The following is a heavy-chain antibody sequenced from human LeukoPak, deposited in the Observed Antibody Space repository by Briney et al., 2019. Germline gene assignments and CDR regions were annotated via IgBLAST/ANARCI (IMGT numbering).Heavy chain of an antibody. V-gene: IGHV4-39*07. J-gene: IGHJ6*04. CDR2: IYYSGAT. CDR1: GGSVSSNSYY. Sequence: SETLSLTCTVSGGSVSSNSYYWGWIRQPPGKGLEWLGTIYYSGATYYNPSLESRVTIFVDTSKNQFSLKLSSVTAADTAVYYCARDRNPWDFWSGPWVDVWGKGTTVTVSS. CDR3: ARDRNPWDFWSGPWVDV. D-gene: IGHD3-3*01.